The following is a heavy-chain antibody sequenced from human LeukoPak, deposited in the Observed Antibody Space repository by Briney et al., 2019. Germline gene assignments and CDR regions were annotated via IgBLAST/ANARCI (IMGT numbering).Heavy chain of an antibody. CDR2: ISSSSSYI. CDR3: ASGLAAAGTLPDY. D-gene: IGHD6-13*01. V-gene: IGHV3-21*04. CDR1: GFTFSSYS. Sequence: PGGSLRLSCAASGFTFSSYSMNWVRQAPGKGLEWVSSISSSSSYIYYADSVKGRFTISRDNAKNSLYLQMNSLRAEDTAVYYCASGLAAAGTLPDYWGQGTLVTVSS. J-gene: IGHJ4*02.